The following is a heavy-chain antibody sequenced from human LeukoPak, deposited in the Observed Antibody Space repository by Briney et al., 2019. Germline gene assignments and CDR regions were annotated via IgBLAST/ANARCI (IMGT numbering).Heavy chain of an antibody. CDR3: ARDPFRSSFDS. CDR2: IYISGAT. Sequence: SETLSLTCTVSGGSIDNYYWNWIRQPAGKGLEWIGRIYISGATHYNPSLKSRVTMSVDKSKNQFSLKLSSVTAADTAVYYCARDPFRSSFDSWGRGSLVTVSS. D-gene: IGHD1-26*01. CDR1: GGSIDNYY. V-gene: IGHV4-4*07. J-gene: IGHJ5*01.